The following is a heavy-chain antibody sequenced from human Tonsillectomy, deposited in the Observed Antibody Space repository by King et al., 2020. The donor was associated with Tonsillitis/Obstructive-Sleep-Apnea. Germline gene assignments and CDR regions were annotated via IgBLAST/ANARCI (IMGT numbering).Heavy chain of an antibody. CDR1: GFTFSSYA. J-gene: IGHJ6*03. CDR3: AKDNYYETSGYHYDYYYYCMDV. CDR2: ISGGGGDT. D-gene: IGHD3-22*01. Sequence: VQLVESGGGLVQPGGSLRLSCSASGFTFSSYAMNWVRQAPGKGLEWVSTISGGGGDTYYADSVKGRFTISRDNSKNTLYLQMNSLRDEDTAVYFCAKDNYYETSGYHYDYYYYCMDVWGKGTTVTVS. V-gene: IGHV3-23*04.